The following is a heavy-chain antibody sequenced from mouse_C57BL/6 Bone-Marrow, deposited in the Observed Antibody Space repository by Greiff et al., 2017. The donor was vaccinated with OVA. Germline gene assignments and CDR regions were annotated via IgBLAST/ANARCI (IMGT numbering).Heavy chain of an antibody. V-gene: IGHV5-6*01. D-gene: IGHD1-1*01. CDR1: GFTFSSYG. Sequence: EVKLMESGGDLVKPGGSLKLSCAASGFTFSSYGMSWVRQTPDKRLEWVATISSGGSYTYYPDSVKGRFTISRDNDKNTLYLQMSSLKSEDTAMYYCARHRYGYAMDYWGQGTSVTVSS. CDR3: ARHRYGYAMDY. CDR2: ISSGGSYT. J-gene: IGHJ4*01.